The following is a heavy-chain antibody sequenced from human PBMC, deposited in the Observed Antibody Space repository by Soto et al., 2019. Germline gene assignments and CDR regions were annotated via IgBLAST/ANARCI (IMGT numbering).Heavy chain of an antibody. CDR2: IYPGDSDT. CDR3: ARRAGSYYDSSGYYNLNHYYYYGMDV. Sequence: GESLKSSCKGSRYGFPSYWIGWVRQMPGKGLEWMGIIYPGDSDTRYSPSFQGQVTISADKSISTAYLQWSSLKASDTAMYNCARRAGSYYDSSGYYNLNHYYYYGMDVWIQGTSVTLSS. D-gene: IGHD3-22*01. V-gene: IGHV5-51*03. J-gene: IGHJ6*02. CDR1: RYGFPSYW.